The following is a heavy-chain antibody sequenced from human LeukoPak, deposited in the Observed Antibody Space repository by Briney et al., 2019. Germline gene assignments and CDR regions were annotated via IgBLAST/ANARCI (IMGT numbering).Heavy chain of an antibody. J-gene: IGHJ4*02. CDR3: ARSPQYSSSSGFDY. V-gene: IGHV3-48*01. CDR1: GFTFSSHS. D-gene: IGHD6-6*01. CDR2: ISSGSTTI. Sequence: GGSLRLSCAASGFTFSSHSMNWVRQAPGKGLEWVSCISSGSTTIYYADSVKGRFTISRDNAKNSLFLQMSSLRAEDTAVYYCARSPQYSSSSGFDYWGQETLVTVSS.